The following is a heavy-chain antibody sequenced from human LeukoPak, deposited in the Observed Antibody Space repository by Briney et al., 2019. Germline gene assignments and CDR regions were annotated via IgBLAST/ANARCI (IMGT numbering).Heavy chain of an antibody. J-gene: IGHJ3*02. V-gene: IGHV3-7*01. CDR2: IKRDGSEK. CDR1: GFTFSNYW. CDR3: ARDGDFWSAQGAFDI. Sequence: GGSLRLSCAASGFTFSNYWMSWVRLAPGKGLEWVASIKRDGSEKFYVDPVKGRFTISRDNAKNSLYLQMNSLRAEDTAVYYCARDGDFWSAQGAFDIWGQGTMVTVSS. D-gene: IGHD3-3*01.